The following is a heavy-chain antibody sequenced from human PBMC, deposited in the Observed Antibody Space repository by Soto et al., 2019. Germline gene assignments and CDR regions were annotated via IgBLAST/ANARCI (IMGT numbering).Heavy chain of an antibody. D-gene: IGHD3-9*01. V-gene: IGHV4-34*01. CDR2: VYYSGST. CDR3: GRLEGLATISYYFDY. CDR1: GGSFSGYY. J-gene: IGHJ4*02. Sequence: SETLSLTCAVYGGSFSGYYWSWIRQPPGKGLEWIGSVYYSGSTNYNPSLKSRVTISVDTSKNQFSLKLMSLSAADTAVYYCGRLEGLATISYYFDYWGQGALVTVSS.